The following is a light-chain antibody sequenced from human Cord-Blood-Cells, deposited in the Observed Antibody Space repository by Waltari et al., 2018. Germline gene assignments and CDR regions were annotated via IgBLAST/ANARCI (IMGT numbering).Light chain of an antibody. CDR3: QQYNSYWT. CDR2: KAS. V-gene: IGKV1-5*03. Sequence: DIQMTQSPSTLSASVGDRVTITCRASQSISSWLAWYQQKPGKAPKLLNYKASSLESGVPSRFSGSGSGTEFTLTISSLRPDDFATYYCQQYNSYWTFGQGTKVEIK. J-gene: IGKJ1*01. CDR1: QSISSW.